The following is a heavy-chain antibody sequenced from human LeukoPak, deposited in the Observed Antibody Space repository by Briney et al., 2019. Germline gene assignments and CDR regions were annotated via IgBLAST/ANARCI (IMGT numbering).Heavy chain of an antibody. CDR1: GYTFTSYD. Sequence: GASVKVSCKASGYTFTSYDINWVRQATGQGLEWMGWMNPNSGNTGYAQKFQGRVTMTRNTSISTAYMELSSLRSEDTAVYYCARDFVHPDGYNYHYFDYWGQGTLVTVSS. J-gene: IGHJ4*02. V-gene: IGHV1-8*01. D-gene: IGHD5-24*01. CDR2: MNPNSGNT. CDR3: ARDFVHPDGYNYHYFDY.